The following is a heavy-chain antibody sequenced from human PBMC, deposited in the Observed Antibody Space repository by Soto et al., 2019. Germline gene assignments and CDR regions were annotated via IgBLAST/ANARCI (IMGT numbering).Heavy chain of an antibody. Sequence: PGGSLRLSCAASGFTFSGYGMTWVRQAPGKGLEWVSGVSGTGGSAYYADSVKGRFTISRDKSTNTLYLHMNSLRAEDTAVYYCARGSAYSDYDLEYWGQGTLVTVSS. CDR1: GFTFSGYG. D-gene: IGHD4-17*01. CDR3: ARGSAYSDYDLEY. J-gene: IGHJ4*02. V-gene: IGHV3-23*01. CDR2: VSGTGGSA.